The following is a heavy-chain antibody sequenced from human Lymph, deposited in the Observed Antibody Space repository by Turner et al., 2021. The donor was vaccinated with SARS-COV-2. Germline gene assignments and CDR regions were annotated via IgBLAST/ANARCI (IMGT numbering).Heavy chain of an antibody. V-gene: IGHV3-33*01. CDR1: GFTFSSYG. Sequence: QVQLVESGGGVVQPGRSLRLSCAASGFTFSSYGMHWVRQAPGKGLEWVAVIWYDGSNKYYADSVKGRFTISRDNSNSTLYLQMNSLRAEDTAVYFCARGSAGGDVWGQGTTVTVSS. CDR2: IWYDGSNK. J-gene: IGHJ6*02. CDR3: ARGSAGGDV. D-gene: IGHD6-13*01.